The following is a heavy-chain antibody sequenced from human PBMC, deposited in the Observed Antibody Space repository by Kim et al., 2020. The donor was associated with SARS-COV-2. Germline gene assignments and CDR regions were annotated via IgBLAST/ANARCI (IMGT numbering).Heavy chain of an antibody. CDR1: GGSFSGYY. V-gene: IGHV4-34*01. D-gene: IGHD2-2*01. CDR3: ARGRAGIVVVPAAPLGTRHIPVRRARYFDL. CDR2: INHSGST. Sequence: SETLSLTCAVYGGSFSGYYWSWIRQPPGKGLEWIGEINHSGSTNYNPSLKSRVTISVDTSKNQFSLKLSSVTAADTAVYYCARGRAGIVVVPAAPLGTRHIPVRRARYFDLWGRGTLVTVSS. J-gene: IGHJ2*01.